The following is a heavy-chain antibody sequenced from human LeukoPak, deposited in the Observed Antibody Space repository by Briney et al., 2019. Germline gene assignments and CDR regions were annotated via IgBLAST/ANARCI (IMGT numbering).Heavy chain of an antibody. CDR2: VKQDESEK. V-gene: IGHV3-7*03. D-gene: IGHD3-10*02. CDR1: GFTLSNYC. J-gene: IGHJ4*02. CDR3: VRDVRGGHFDY. Sequence: GGSLRLSCAASGFTLSNYCMAWVRQTPGKRLEWVANVKQDESEKFYADSVKGRFTISRDNAKNSLYLQMDRLRAEDTAVYYCVRDVRGGHFDYWGQGTLVTVSS.